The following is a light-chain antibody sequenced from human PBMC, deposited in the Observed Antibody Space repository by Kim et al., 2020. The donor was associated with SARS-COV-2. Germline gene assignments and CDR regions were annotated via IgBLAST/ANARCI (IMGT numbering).Light chain of an antibody. Sequence: SVGDRVTITCRASQSISNCLAWYQHKPGKAPKPLIYKASSLESGVPSRFSGRGSGTEFTLTISSLQPDDFATYYCQQYDSNSPRTFGQGTKVDIK. V-gene: IGKV1-5*03. J-gene: IGKJ1*01. CDR1: QSISNC. CDR2: KAS. CDR3: QQYDSNSPRT.